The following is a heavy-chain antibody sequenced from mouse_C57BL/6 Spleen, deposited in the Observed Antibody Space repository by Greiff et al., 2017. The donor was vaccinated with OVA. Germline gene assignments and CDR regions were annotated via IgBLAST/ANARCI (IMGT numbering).Heavy chain of an antibody. V-gene: IGHV1-47*01. D-gene: IGHD1-1*01. CDR2: FHPYNDDT. CDR3: ARGITTVVAHWYFDV. Sequence: VKLMESGAELVKPGASVKMSCKASGYTFTTYPIEWMKQNHGKSLEWIGNFHPYNDDTKYNEKFKGKATLTVEKSSSTVYLELSRLTSDDSAVYYCARGITTVVAHWYFDVWGTGTTVTVSS. CDR1: GYTFTTYP. J-gene: IGHJ1*03.